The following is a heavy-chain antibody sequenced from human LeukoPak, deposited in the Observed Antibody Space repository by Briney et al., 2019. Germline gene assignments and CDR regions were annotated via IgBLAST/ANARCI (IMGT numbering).Heavy chain of an antibody. J-gene: IGHJ4*02. D-gene: IGHD5-24*01. Sequence: GGSLRLSCAASGFTFSSFAMSWVRQAPGKGLEWVLTISGDGGVTYYADSVEGRFTSSRGNSKDTLYLQMNSLRAEDTAAYYCAKANRDGYNYYDYWGQGTLVTVSS. CDR1: GFTFSSFA. CDR3: AKANRDGYNYYDY. CDR2: ISGDGGVT. V-gene: IGHV3-23*01.